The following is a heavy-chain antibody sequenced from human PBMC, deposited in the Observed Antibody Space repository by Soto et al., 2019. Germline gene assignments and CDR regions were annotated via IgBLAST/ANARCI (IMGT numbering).Heavy chain of an antibody. CDR3: ARGDVLRYFGWPINYYSYYMDV. CDR1: GFTFSSYG. V-gene: IGHV3-33*01. CDR2: IWYDGSNK. Sequence: QVQLVESGGGVVQPGRSLRLSCAASGFTFSSYGMHWVRQAPGKGLEWVAVIWYDGSNKYYADSVKGRFTISRDNSKNTLYLQMNSLRAEDTAVYYCARGDVLRYFGWPINYYSYYMDVWGKGTTVTVSS. J-gene: IGHJ6*03. D-gene: IGHD3-9*01.